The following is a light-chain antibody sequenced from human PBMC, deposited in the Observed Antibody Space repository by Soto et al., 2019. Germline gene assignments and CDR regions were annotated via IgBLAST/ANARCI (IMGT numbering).Light chain of an antibody. J-gene: IGKJ4*01. CDR1: QSVSNNY. V-gene: IGKV3D-20*02. CDR3: QQRGNWPLT. CDR2: GAS. Sequence: EILLTQSPGTLSLSPGERATLSCRASQSVSNNYLAWYQQKPGQAPRLLIYGASNRATGIPARFSGSGSGTDFTLTISSLEPEDFAVFYCQQRGNWPLTFGGGTKV.